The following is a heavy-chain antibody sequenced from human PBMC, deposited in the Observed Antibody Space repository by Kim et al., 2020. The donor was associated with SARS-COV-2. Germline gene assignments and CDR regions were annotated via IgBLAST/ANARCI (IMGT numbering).Heavy chain of an antibody. D-gene: IGHD5-12*01. Sequence: GGSLRLSCAASGFIFSRYTMNWVRQAPGKGLEWVSSISSGSTAVYYVASVKGRFTISRDNVKNSLYLHMNSLRAEDTAVYYCARDSGYGGYADFENWGQGTLATVSS. CDR3: ARDSGYGGYADFEN. CDR1: GFIFSRYT. J-gene: IGHJ4*02. CDR2: ISSGSTAV. V-gene: IGHV3-21*01.